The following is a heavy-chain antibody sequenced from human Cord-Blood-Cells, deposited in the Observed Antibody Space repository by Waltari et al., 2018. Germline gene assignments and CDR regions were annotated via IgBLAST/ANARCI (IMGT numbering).Heavy chain of an antibody. CDR3: ARVRVGTMVRGVIPYFDY. CDR2: IYHRGST. J-gene: IGHJ4*02. CDR1: GYSISRGAY. D-gene: IGHD3-10*01. Sequence: QVQLQESGPGPVKPSETLPLTSPVSGYSISRGAYCGWIRLPPGKGLEWIGSIYHRGSTYYNPSLKSRVTISVDTSKNQFSLKLSSVTAADTAVYYCARVRVGTMVRGVIPYFDYWGQGTLVTVSS. V-gene: IGHV4-38-2*02.